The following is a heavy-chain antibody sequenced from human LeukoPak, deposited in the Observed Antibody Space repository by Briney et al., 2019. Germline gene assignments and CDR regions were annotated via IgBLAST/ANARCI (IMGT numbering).Heavy chain of an antibody. CDR3: AREPSAFRSGYYIGGHFDD. D-gene: IGHD3-3*01. Sequence: SETLSLTCGISGGSFSSDSYYWGWIRQSPGKGLEWIGSISYSGNTYYNPSLQSRVTISEDTSRNQFSLKLTSVTAADTAVYHCAREPSAFRSGYYIGGHFDDWGQGVLVTVSS. CDR2: ISYSGNT. J-gene: IGHJ4*02. CDR1: GGSFSSDSYY. V-gene: IGHV4-39*07.